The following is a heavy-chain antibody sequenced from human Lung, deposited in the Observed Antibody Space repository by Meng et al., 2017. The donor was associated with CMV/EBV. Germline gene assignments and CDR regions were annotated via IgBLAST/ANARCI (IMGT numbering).Heavy chain of an antibody. V-gene: IGHV1-18*01. D-gene: IGHD2-2*01. CDR1: GYTFTSYG. CDR2: ISAYNGNT. CDR3: ARNRYGSSTSCYFDY. Sequence: ASXXVSXKASGYTFTSYGISWVRQAPGQGLEWMGWISAYNGNTNYAQKLQGRVTMTADTSTSTAYMELRSLRTDDKAVYYCARNRYGSSTSCYFDYWGQGTXVTVSS. J-gene: IGHJ4*02.